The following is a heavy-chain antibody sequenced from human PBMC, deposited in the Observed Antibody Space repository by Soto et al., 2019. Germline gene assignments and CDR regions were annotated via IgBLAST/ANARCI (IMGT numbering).Heavy chain of an antibody. D-gene: IGHD3-3*01. CDR2: ISGSGGST. CDR1: GFTFSSYA. Sequence: EVQLLESGGGLVQPGGSLRLSCAASGFTFSSYAMSWVRRAPGKGLEWVSAISGSGGSTYYADSVKGRFTISRDNSKNTLYLQMNSLRAEDTAVYYCAKDYDFWSGHDLFDYWGQGTLVTVSS. CDR3: AKDYDFWSGHDLFDY. J-gene: IGHJ4*02. V-gene: IGHV3-23*01.